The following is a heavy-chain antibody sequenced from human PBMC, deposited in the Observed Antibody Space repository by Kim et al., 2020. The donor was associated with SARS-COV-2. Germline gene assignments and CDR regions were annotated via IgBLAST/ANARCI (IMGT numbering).Heavy chain of an antibody. Sequence: SETLSLTCAVYGGSFSGYYWSWIRQPPGKGLEWIGEINHSGSTNYNPSLKSRVTISVDTSKNQFSLKLSSVTAADTAVYYCARGLTIGSGSYFGWFDPWGQGTLVTVSS. V-gene: IGHV4-34*01. CDR1: GGSFSGYY. CDR3: ARGLTIGSGSYFGWFDP. CDR2: INHSGST. J-gene: IGHJ5*02. D-gene: IGHD3-10*01.